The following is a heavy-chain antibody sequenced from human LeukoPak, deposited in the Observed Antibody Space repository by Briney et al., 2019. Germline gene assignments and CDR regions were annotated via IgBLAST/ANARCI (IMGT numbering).Heavy chain of an antibody. D-gene: IGHD3-10*01. Sequence: GRSLRLSCAASGFTFDDYAMHWVRQAPGKGLEWVSGINWNGGSIGYADSVKGRFTISRDNAKNSLYLQMNSLRAEDTALYYCAKGGSVSDAFDIWGQGTMVTVSS. J-gene: IGHJ3*02. CDR2: INWNGGSI. V-gene: IGHV3-9*01. CDR1: GFTFDDYA. CDR3: AKGGSVSDAFDI.